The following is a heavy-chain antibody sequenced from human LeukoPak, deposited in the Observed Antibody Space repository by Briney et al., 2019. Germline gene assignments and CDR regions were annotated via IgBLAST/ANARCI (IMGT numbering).Heavy chain of an antibody. CDR2: ISGSGGTA. CDR3: AKGRGNYRYDAHY. D-gene: IGHD3-3*01. Sequence: GGSLRLFCATSGFTFSTYAMNWVRQAPGKGLDWVSAISGSGGTAYYTDSVKGRFTISRDNSKNTLYLQMNSLRAEDTAIYYCAKGRGNYRYDAHYWGQGTLVTVSS. V-gene: IGHV3-23*01. J-gene: IGHJ4*02. CDR1: GFTFSTYA.